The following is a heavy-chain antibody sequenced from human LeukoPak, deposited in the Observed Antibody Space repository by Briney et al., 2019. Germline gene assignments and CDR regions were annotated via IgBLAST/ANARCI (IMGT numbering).Heavy chain of an antibody. V-gene: IGHV3-7*01. J-gene: IGHJ4*02. Sequence: GGSLRLSCAASGFTFSGFSMSWVRQSPTKGLEWVANIKQDGSERYYVDSVKGRFTISRDNTKNSLSLQMNNLRVEDTAVYYCARAGSHWHYVYWGQGTVVTVSS. CDR2: IKQDGSER. D-gene: IGHD3-10*01. CDR1: GFTFSGFS. CDR3: ARAGSHWHYVY.